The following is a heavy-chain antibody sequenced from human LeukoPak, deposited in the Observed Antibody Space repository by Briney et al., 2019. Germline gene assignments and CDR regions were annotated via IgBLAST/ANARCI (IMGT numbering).Heavy chain of an antibody. CDR2: IFGSGGSA. CDR3: GKTTTGYSSGRYPGWPVDY. Sequence: PGGSLRLSCAASGFTFNSYAMYWVRQAPGKGLEWVSGIFGSGGSAHYADSVKGRFTISRDNSKNTVYLQMDSLRVDDTAVYCCGKTTTGYSSGRYPGWPVDYWGQGTLVTVSS. V-gene: IGHV3-23*01. J-gene: IGHJ4*02. CDR1: GFTFNSYA. D-gene: IGHD6-19*01.